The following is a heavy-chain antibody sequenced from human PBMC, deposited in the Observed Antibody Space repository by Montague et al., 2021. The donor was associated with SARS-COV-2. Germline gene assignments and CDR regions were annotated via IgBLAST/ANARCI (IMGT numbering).Heavy chain of an antibody. CDR2: IFHSGTI. V-gene: IGHV4-4*02. Sequence: SETLSLTCRVSGDSISTSTWWTWVRQTPGKGLEWIGEIFHSGTIXYNPSLKSRVSISVDKSNNQFSLRLSSLIAADTAVYYCARRAQWQLSWFFDLWGRGTLVTVSS. D-gene: IGHD6-19*01. J-gene: IGHJ2*01. CDR3: ARRAQWQLSWFFDL. CDR1: GDSISTSTW.